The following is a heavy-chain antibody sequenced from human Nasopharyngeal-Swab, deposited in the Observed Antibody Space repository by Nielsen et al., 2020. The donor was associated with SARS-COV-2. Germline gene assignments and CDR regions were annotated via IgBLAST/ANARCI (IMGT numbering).Heavy chain of an antibody. Sequence: ASVKVSCKASGYTFTSYYMNWVLQAPGQGLEWMGRINPNSGGTNYAQKFQGRVTMTRDTSISTAYMELSRLRSDDTAVYYCARGDIVVVPAAMGGDYYYYGMDVWGQGTTVTVSS. CDR3: ARGDIVVVPAAMGGDYYYYGMDV. J-gene: IGHJ6*02. CDR1: GYTFTSYY. V-gene: IGHV1-2*06. D-gene: IGHD2-2*01. CDR2: INPNSGGT.